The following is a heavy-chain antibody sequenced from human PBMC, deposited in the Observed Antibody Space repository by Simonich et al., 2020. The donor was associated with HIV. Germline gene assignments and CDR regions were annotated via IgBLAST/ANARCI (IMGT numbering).Heavy chain of an antibody. D-gene: IGHD3-9*01. J-gene: IGHJ2*01. CDR1: GHTLTELS. CDR2: FAPEDGHT. Sequence: QVQLVQSGAEVKKPGASVKVSCKVYGHTLTELSMHWVRQGPGKGLGWIGSFAPEDGHTIYTQKFQGRVSMTEDTSTESAYMELSSLRSDDTAVYYCATWEVKDYVLTGYTYWYFDLWGRGTLVTVSS. CDR3: ATWEVKDYVLTGYTYWYFDL. V-gene: IGHV1-24*01.